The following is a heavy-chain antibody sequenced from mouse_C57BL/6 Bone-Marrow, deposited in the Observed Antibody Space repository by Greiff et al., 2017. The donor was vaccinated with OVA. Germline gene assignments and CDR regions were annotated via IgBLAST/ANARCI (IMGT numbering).Heavy chain of an antibody. Sequence: VQLQQSGPVLVKPGASVKMSCKASGYTFTDYYMNWVKQSHGKSLEWIGVINPYNGGTSYNQKFKGKATLTVDKSSSTAYMELNSLTSEDSAVYYCATRDGSSFFAYWGQGTLVTVSA. V-gene: IGHV1-19*01. CDR1: GYTFTDYY. CDR3: ATRDGSSFFAY. D-gene: IGHD1-1*01. CDR2: INPYNGGT. J-gene: IGHJ3*01.